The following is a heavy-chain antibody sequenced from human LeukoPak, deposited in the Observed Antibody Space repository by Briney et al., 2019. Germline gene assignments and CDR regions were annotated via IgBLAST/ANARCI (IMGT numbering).Heavy chain of an antibody. Sequence: ASVKVSCKASGGTFSSYAISWVRQAPGQGLEWMGGIIPIFGTANYAQKFQGRVTITADKSTSTAYMELSSLRSEDTAVYYCARDEFPGYSDGNLLDYWGQGTLVTVSS. CDR3: ARDEFPGYSDGNLLDY. CDR2: IIPIFGTA. CDR1: GGTFSSYA. V-gene: IGHV1-69*06. D-gene: IGHD5-18*01. J-gene: IGHJ4*02.